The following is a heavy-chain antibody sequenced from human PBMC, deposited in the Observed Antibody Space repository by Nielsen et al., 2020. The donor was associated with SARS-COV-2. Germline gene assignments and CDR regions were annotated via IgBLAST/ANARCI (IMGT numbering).Heavy chain of an antibody. CDR2: INHSGST. V-gene: IGHV4-34*01. Sequence: RQAPGKGLEWIGEINHSGSTNYNPSLKSRVTISVDTSKNQFSLKLSSVTPADTAMYYCARDKGDSVFDFWGQGTMVTVSS. J-gene: IGHJ3*01. D-gene: IGHD3-10*01. CDR3: ARDKGDSVFDF.